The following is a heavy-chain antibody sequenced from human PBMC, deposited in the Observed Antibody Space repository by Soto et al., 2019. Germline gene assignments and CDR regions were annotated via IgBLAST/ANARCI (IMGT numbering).Heavy chain of an antibody. Sequence: SETLSLTCTVSGGSISSSSYYWGWIRQPPGKGLEWIGSIYYSGSTYYNPSLKSRVTISVDTSKNQFSLKLSSVTAADTAVYYCARGYYDILTGYYIGSAFGPWGQGTLVTVSS. CDR1: GGSISSSSYY. CDR3: ARGYYDILTGYYIGSAFGP. J-gene: IGHJ5*02. V-gene: IGHV4-39*01. D-gene: IGHD3-9*01. CDR2: IYYSGST.